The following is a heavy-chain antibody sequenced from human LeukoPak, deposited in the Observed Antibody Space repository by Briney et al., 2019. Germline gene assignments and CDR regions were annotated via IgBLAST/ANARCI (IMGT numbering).Heavy chain of an antibody. CDR2: INTDGGST. D-gene: IGHD5-18*01. CDR3: AKDSPGYSSDY. CDR1: GFTFGSYW. Sequence: GGSLRLSCAASGFTFGSYWMHWVRQAPGKGLVWVSRINTDGGSTTYADSVKGRFTISRDNAKNTLYLQMDTLRAEDTAVYYCAKDSPGYSSDYWGQGTLVTVSS. J-gene: IGHJ4*02. V-gene: IGHV3-74*01.